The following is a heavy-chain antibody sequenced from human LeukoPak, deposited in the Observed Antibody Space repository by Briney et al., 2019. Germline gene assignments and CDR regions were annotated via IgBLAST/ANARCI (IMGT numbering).Heavy chain of an antibody. CDR2: ISYGGSNK. V-gene: IGHV3-30*18. Sequence: GRSLRLSCAASGFTFSSYGMHWVRQAPGKGLEWVAVISYGGSNKYYADSVKGRFTISRDNSKNTLYLQMNSLRAEDTAVYYCAKDLGIGGYWGQGTLVTVSS. D-gene: IGHD2-15*01. CDR3: AKDLGIGGY. J-gene: IGHJ4*02. CDR1: GFTFSSYG.